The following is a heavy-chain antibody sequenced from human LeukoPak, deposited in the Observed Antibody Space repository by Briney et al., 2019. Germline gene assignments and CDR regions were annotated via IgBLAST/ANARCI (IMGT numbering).Heavy chain of an antibody. CDR1: GYSISSGYY. V-gene: IGHV4-38-2*02. CDR3: ARGGREFDY. Sequence: ASETLSLTCTVSGYSISSGYYWGWIRQPPGKGLEWIGSIYHSGSTYYNPSLKSRVTISVDTSKNQFSLKLSSVTAADTAVYYCARGGREFDYWGQGTLVTVSS. D-gene: IGHD1-26*01. CDR2: IYHSGST. J-gene: IGHJ4*02.